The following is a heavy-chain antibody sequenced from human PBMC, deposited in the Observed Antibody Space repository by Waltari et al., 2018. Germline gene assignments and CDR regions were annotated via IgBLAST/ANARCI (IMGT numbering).Heavy chain of an antibody. CDR3: ASGSSVQTEDY. CDR2: INHSGST. V-gene: IGHV4-34*01. Sequence: QVQLQQWGAGLLKPSETLPLTCAVSGGSFSGYYWSWIRQPPGKGLEWIGEINHSGSTNYNPSLKSRVTISVDTSKNQFSLKLSSVTAADTAVYYCASGSSVQTEDYWGQGTLVTVSS. D-gene: IGHD3-22*01. CDR1: GGSFSGYY. J-gene: IGHJ4*02.